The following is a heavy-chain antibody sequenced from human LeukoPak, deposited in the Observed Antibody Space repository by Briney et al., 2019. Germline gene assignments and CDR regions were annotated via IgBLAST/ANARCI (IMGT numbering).Heavy chain of an antibody. V-gene: IGHV3-23*01. CDR1: GFTFSSYA. CDR2: ISGSGGST. CDR3: TKDFYDFWSGYPNWFDP. Sequence: PGGSLRLSCAASGFTFSSYAMSWVRQAPGKRLEWVSAISGSGGSTYYADSVKGRFTISRDNSKNTLYLQMNSLRAEDTAVYYCTKDFYDFWSGYPNWFDPWGQGTLVTVSS. D-gene: IGHD3-3*01. J-gene: IGHJ5*02.